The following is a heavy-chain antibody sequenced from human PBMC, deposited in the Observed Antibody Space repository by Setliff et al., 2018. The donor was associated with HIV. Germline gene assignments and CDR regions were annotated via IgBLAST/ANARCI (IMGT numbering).Heavy chain of an antibody. CDR1: GGSMNNYY. CDR2: IYYSGNT. Sequence: PSETLSLTCTVSGGSMNNYYWTWIRQSPEKGLEWIGYIYYSGNTNYNPSLRSRVTISVDTSQNQFSLKLTSVTAADTAVYYCARLSGDYYYFDYWGQGTLVTVSS. V-gene: IGHV4-59*08. CDR3: ARLSGDYYYFDY. D-gene: IGHD2-21*02. J-gene: IGHJ4*02.